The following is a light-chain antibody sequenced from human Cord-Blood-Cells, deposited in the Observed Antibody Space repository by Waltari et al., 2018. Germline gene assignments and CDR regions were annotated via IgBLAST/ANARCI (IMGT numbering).Light chain of an antibody. J-gene: IGKJ2*01. CDR1: QSVSSSY. V-gene: IGKV3-20*01. CDR2: GAS. CDR3: QQYGSSPYT. Sequence: EIVLTHSPGTLSLSPLERATTTCSASQSVSSSYLAWYQQKPGQAPRLLIYGASSRATGIPDRFSGSGSGTDFTLTISRLEPEDFAVYYCQQYGSSPYTFGQGTKLEIK.